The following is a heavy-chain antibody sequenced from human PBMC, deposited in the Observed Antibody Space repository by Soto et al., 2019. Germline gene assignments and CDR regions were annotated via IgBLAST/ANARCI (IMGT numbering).Heavy chain of an antibody. Sequence: TPGKGLEWNGSIYYSGSTYYSPSLKSRVTIFVDTSKNQFSLKLNSVTAADTAVYYCARHGRHSSGSYYHPPDYWGHGTPVIGSS. CDR2: IYYSGST. V-gene: IGHV4-39*01. CDR3: ARHGRHSSGSYYHPPDY. J-gene: IGHJ4*01. D-gene: IGHD3-10*01.